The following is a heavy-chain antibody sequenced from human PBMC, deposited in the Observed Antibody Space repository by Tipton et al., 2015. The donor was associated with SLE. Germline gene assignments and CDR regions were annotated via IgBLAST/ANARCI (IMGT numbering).Heavy chain of an antibody. D-gene: IGHD6-19*01. CDR3: ASSSPGYTSGGGSLDY. CDR1: GGSFSGYY. Sequence: TLSLTCAVYGGSFSGYYWSWIRQPPGKGLEWIGSIYYSGSTYYNPSLKSRATISEDTSTNQLSLRLTSVTGADTAVYYCASSSPGYTSGGGSLDYWGQGTLVTVSS. V-gene: IGHV4-34*01. CDR2: IYYSGST. J-gene: IGHJ4*02.